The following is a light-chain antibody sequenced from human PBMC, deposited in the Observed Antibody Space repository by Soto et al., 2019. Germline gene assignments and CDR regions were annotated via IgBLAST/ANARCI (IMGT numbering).Light chain of an antibody. Sequence: DIQVTQSPSALSASVGDRVTITCRASQSVDNWLAWYQRRPGKAPKLLIYMASTLEVGVPSRFSGSASGTEFTLPISSLQPDDSATYYCQQYKTYSPTFGQGTKVEI. CDR2: MAS. J-gene: IGKJ1*01. V-gene: IGKV1-5*03. CDR1: QSVDNW. CDR3: QQYKTYSPT.